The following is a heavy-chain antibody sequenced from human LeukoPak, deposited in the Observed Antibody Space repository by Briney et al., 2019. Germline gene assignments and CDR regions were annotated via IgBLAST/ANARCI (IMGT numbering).Heavy chain of an antibody. Sequence: SETLSLTCTVSGGSISSYYWSWIRQPPGKGLEWIGYIYYSGSTNYNPSLKSRVTMSVDTSKNQFSLKLSSVTAADTAVYYCARMGYSSSWYYSDWGQGTLVTVSS. D-gene: IGHD6-13*01. CDR2: IYYSGST. CDR1: GGSISSYY. V-gene: IGHV4-59*12. J-gene: IGHJ4*02. CDR3: ARMGYSSSWYYSD.